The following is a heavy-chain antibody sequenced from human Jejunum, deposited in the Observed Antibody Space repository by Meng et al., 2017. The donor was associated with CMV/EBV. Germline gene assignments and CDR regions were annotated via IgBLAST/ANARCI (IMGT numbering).Heavy chain of an antibody. V-gene: IGHV1-69*08. D-gene: IGHD4-23*01. CDR2: IIPIVGAT. CDR1: GGTFSSDP. J-gene: IGHJ5*02. Sequence: GGTFSSDPIGWVRQVPGQGLEWMGRIIPIVGATNYAQKFQGRVTITADKSTSIAYMELSSLKSEDTAVYYCAREPTVVSGRPNWFDPWGQGTLVTVSS. CDR3: AREPTVVSGRPNWFDP.